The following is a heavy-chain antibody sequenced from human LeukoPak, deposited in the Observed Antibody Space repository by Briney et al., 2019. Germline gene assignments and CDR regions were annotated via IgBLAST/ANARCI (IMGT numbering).Heavy chain of an antibody. CDR3: TTEYDSSGYSPFDY. D-gene: IGHD3-22*01. J-gene: IGHJ4*02. V-gene: IGHV3-15*01. CDR2: IKSKTDGGTT. Sequence: GGSLRLSCAASGFTFSNAWMSWVRQAPGKGLEWVGRIKSKTDGGTTDYAAPVKGRFTISRDDSKNTLYLQMNSLKTEDTAVYYCTTEYDSSGYSPFDYWGQGTLVTVSS. CDR1: GFTFSNAW.